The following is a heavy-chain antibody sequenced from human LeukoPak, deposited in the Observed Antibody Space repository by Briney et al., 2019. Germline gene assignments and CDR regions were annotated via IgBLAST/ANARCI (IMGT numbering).Heavy chain of an antibody. CDR2: IRYDGSNT. D-gene: IGHD2-2*01. V-gene: IGHV3-30*02. CDR3: AKEGKWRVSVGYCSSSSCYGAFDM. CDR1: GFTFSSYG. Sequence: HPGGSLRLSCAASGFTFSSYGMHWVRQAPGKGLEWVAFIRYDGSNTYYADSVKGRFTISRDSSKNTLYVEMNSLRAEDTAVYYCAKEGKWRVSVGYCSSSSCYGAFDMWGQGTIVTVSS. J-gene: IGHJ3*02.